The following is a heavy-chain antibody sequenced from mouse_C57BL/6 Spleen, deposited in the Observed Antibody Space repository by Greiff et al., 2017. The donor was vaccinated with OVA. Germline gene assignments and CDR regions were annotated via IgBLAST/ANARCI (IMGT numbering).Heavy chain of an antibody. CDR3: ARSPYDYDVAWFAY. J-gene: IGHJ3*01. Sequence: QVQLKESGPELVKPGASVKLSCKASGYTFTSYDINWVKQRPGQGLEWIGWICPRDGSTKYNEKLKGKAPLTGDTSSSTAYMELHSLTSEDSAVYFCARSPYDYDVAWFAYWGQGTLVTVSA. CDR2: ICPRDGST. D-gene: IGHD2-4*01. CDR1: GYTFTSYD. V-gene: IGHV1-85*01.